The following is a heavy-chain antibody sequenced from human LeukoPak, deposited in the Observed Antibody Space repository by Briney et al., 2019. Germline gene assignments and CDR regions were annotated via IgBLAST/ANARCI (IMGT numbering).Heavy chain of an antibody. D-gene: IGHD3-3*01. CDR2: INHSGST. CDR3: ARGLYYDFWSGYYTDYYYMDV. V-gene: IGHV4-34*01. CDR1: GGSFSGYY. Sequence: PSETLSLTCAVYGGSFSGYYWSWIRQPPGKGLEWIGEINHSGSTNYNPSLKSRVTISVDTSKNQFSLKLSSVTAADTAVYYCARGLYYDFWSGYYTDYYYMDVWGKGTTVTVSS. J-gene: IGHJ6*03.